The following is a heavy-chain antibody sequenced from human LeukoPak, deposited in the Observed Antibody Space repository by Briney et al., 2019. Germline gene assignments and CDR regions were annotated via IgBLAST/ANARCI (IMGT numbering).Heavy chain of an antibody. CDR2: IRSKANSYAT. D-gene: IGHD1-1*01. J-gene: IGHJ3*02. CDR3: ARERGLPRGALDI. V-gene: IGHV3-73*01. Sequence: PGGSLRLSCAASGFTFSGSAMHWVRQASGKGLEWVGRIRSKANSYATAYAASVKGRFTISRDDSKNTAYLQMNGLKTEDTAVYYCARERGLPRGALDIWGQGTMVTVSS. CDR1: GFTFSGSA.